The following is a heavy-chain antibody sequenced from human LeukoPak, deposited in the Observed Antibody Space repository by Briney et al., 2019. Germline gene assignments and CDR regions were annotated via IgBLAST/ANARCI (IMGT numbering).Heavy chain of an antibody. V-gene: IGHV3-15*01. CDR1: GFTFSYAW. Sequence: GGSLRLSCAASGFTFSYAWMSWVRQAPGKGLEWVGRISTKSDGGTTEDAAPVKGRFTISRDNSKNTLYLQIDSLKTEDTAVYYCTTDLPAAGGKGFDHWGQGTLVTVSS. D-gene: IGHD6-13*01. J-gene: IGHJ4*02. CDR2: ISTKSDGGTT. CDR3: TTDLPAAGGKGFDH.